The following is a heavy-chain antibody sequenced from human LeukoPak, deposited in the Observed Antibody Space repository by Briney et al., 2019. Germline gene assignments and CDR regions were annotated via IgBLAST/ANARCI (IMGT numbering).Heavy chain of an antibody. CDR1: GFTFSSYG. CDR2: IRYDGSGK. V-gene: IGHV3-30*02. Sequence: PGGSLRLSCAASGFTFSSYGMHWVRQAPGRGLEWVTFIRYDGSGKYYADSVKGRFTISRDNSKNTLYLQMNSLRAEDTAAYYCAKTYYYDTSHDAFDIWGQGTVVTVSS. D-gene: IGHD3-22*01. J-gene: IGHJ3*02. CDR3: AKTYYYDTSHDAFDI.